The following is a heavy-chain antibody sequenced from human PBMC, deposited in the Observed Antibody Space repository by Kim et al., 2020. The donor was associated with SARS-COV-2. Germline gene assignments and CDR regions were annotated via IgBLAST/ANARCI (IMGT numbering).Heavy chain of an antibody. CDR2: ISYDGSNK. V-gene: IGHV3-30*18. J-gene: IGHJ4*01. CDR1: GFTFSSYG. CDR3: AKDYYDSSGYYSTAY. Sequence: GGSLRLSCAASGFTFSSYGMHWVRQAPGKGLEWVAVISYDGSNKYYADSVKGRFTISRDNSKNTLYLQMNSLRAEDTAVYYCAKDYYDSSGYYSTAYWG. D-gene: IGHD3-22*01.